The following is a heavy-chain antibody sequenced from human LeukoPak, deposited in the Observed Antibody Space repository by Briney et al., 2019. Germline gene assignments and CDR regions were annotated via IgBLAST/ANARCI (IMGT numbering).Heavy chain of an antibody. J-gene: IGHJ3*02. Sequence: SQTLSLTCTVSGGSISSGSYYWSWIRQPAGKGLEWIGRIYTSGSTNYNPSLKSRVTISVDTSKNTFSLKLSSVTAADTAVYYCARDSNPYYYDSSGYYWSPGRAFDIWGQGTMVTVSS. CDR3: ARDSNPYYYDSSGYYWSPGRAFDI. CDR1: GGSISSGSYY. CDR2: IYTSGST. V-gene: IGHV4-61*02. D-gene: IGHD3-22*01.